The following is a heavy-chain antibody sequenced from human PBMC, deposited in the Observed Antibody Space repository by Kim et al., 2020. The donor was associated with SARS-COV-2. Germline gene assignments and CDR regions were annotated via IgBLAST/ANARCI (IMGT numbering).Heavy chain of an antibody. V-gene: IGHV1-46*01. Sequence: YAQKFQGGVTMTGDTSTSTVYMDLSSLKSEDTAVYYCARELGTTGNYFDYWGQGTLVTVSS. J-gene: IGHJ4*02. D-gene: IGHD1-1*01. CDR3: ARELGTTGNYFDY.